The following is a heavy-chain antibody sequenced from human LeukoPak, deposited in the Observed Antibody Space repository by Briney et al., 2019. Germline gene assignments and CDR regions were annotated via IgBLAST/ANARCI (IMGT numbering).Heavy chain of an antibody. Sequence: TGGSLRLSCTASGFTFTSYEMNWVRQAPGKGLEWVSHISTSGSTTHYADSARGRFTISRDNAKNSLFLQMNSLRAEDTAVYYCATDLEGLVDFEYWGQGTLVTVSS. CDR3: ATDLEGLVDFEY. CDR2: ISTSGSTT. V-gene: IGHV3-48*03. D-gene: IGHD6-19*01. CDR1: GFTFTSYE. J-gene: IGHJ4*02.